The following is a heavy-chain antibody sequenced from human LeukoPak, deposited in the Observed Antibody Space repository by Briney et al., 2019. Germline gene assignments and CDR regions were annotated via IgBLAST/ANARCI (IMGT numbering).Heavy chain of an antibody. J-gene: IGHJ4*02. Sequence: SETLSPTCTVSCGSISSGDYYWSWIRQPPGKGLEGIGYIYYRGSTQYKPSPKRRATVSVATSKNQYSLNLSSVTAADTAVYYCARDSGGYYGPFDYWGQGTLVTVSS. CDR3: ARDSGGYYGPFDY. D-gene: IGHD3-22*01. V-gene: IGHV4-30-4*01. CDR2: IYYRGST. CDR1: CGSISSGDYY.